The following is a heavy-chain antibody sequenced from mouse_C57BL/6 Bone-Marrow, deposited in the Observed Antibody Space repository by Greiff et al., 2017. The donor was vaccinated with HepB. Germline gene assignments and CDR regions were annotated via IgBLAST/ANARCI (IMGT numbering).Heavy chain of an antibody. CDR3: ASNWDGGFDY. J-gene: IGHJ2*01. CDR1: GFTFSDYY. V-gene: IGHV5-16*01. Sequence: EVMLVESEGGLVQPGSSMKLSCTASGFTFSDYYMAWVRQVPEKGLEWVANINYDGSSTYYLDSLKSRFIISRDNAKNILYLQMSSLKSEDTATYYCASNWDGGFDYWGQGTTLTVSS. CDR2: INYDGSST. D-gene: IGHD4-1*01.